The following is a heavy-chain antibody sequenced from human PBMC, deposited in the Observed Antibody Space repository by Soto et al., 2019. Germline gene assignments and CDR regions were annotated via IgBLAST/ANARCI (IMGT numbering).Heavy chain of an antibody. CDR2: IWYDGSNK. V-gene: IGHV3-33*01. CDR1: GFSLSSYG. CDR3: ARDQGSGWYYFDY. J-gene: IGHJ4*02. Sequence: GFLRLSCAAAGFSLSSYGMHWVRQAPGKGLEWVAVIWYDGSNKYYADSVKGRFTISRDNSKNTLYLQMNSLRAEDTAVYYWARDQGSGWYYFDYWGQGTLVTVSS. D-gene: IGHD6-19*01.